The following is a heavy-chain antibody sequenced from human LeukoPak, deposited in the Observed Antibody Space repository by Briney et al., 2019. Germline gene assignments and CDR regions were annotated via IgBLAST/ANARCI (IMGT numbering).Heavy chain of an antibody. J-gene: IGHJ4*02. CDR2: LYYRGSN. CDR3: ARRAITFGGVMVENYFDY. CDR1: GGSIRSYY. Sequence: PSETLSLTCTVSGGSIRSYYWCWVRQPPGKGLEWIGHLYYRGSNNYNPSLKSRVTISVDTSKNQFPVQLSSVTAADTAVYYCARRAITFGGVMVENYFDYWGQGILFTVSS. V-gene: IGHV4-59*08. D-gene: IGHD3-16*01.